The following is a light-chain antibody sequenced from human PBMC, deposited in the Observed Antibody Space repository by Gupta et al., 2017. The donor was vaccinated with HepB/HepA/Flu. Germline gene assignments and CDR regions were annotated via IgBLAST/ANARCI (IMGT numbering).Light chain of an antibody. J-gene: IGKJ1*01. CDR2: AAS. Sequence: DIKMTKPPSTLSPSVGDRVTITCRASQGMNNYLAWYQQKPGKVPKLLIYAASTGKSGVPSRFSGSGFGTDFTLTISIPQPEDVTNYYCQKYNSSPRTFGQGTXVEIK. CDR1: QGMNNY. V-gene: IGKV1-27*01. CDR3: QKYNSSPRT.